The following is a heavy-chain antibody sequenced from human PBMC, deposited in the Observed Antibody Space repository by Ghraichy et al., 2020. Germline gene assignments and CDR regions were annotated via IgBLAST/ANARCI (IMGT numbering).Heavy chain of an antibody. CDR2: LYYGGST. J-gene: IGHJ4*02. Sequence: SETRSLTCIVSDYSISSGYYWGWIRQPPGKGLEWIGSLYYGGSTYYNPSLKSRVTISVDTSKKQLSLNLNSVTAADTAVYYCAGVYSNYAIDRWGQGTLVTVSS. CDR1: DYSISSGYY. CDR3: AGVYSNYAIDR. D-gene: IGHD4-11*01. V-gene: IGHV4-38-2*02.